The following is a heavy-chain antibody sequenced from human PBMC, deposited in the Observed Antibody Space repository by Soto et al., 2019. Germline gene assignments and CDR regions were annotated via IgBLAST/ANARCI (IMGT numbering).Heavy chain of an antibody. CDR3: AHRATMTIFGLIIDNGVWFDP. J-gene: IGHJ5*02. CDR1: GFSLSTSGAA. CDR2: IYWDGDR. D-gene: IGHD3-3*01. V-gene: IGHV2-5*02. Sequence: QITLKESGPTLVKPTQTLTLTCTFSGFSLSTSGAAVGWIRQPPGRALEWLALIYWDGDRRYNPSLQSRLTIDKDTSRNQVALTLTSVDTADTATYYCAHRATMTIFGLIIDNGVWFDPWGQGTLVIVSS.